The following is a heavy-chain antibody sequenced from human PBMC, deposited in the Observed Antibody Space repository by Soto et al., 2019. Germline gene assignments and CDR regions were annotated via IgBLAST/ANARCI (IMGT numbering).Heavy chain of an antibody. CDR2: ISWDGGST. J-gene: IGHJ4*02. CDR1: GFTFDDYT. D-gene: IGHD3-22*01. Sequence: PGGSLRLSCAASGFTFDDYTMHWVRQAPGKGLEWVSLISWDGGSTYYADSVKGRFTISRDNSKNSLYLQMNSLRTEDTALYYCAKGPINSSGYYSVFDYWGQGTLVTVSS. V-gene: IGHV3-43*01. CDR3: AKGPINSSGYYSVFDY.